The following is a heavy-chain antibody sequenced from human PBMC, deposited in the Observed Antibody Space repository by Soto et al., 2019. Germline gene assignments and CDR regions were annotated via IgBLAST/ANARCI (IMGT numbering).Heavy chain of an antibody. CDR1: GYIFINYY. CDR3: ARDLAAADY. D-gene: IGHD6-13*01. Sequence: QGQLVQSGAAVKKPGASVKISCKTSGYIFINYYIHWVRQAPGQGLEWVALFNPRSGSPNYAQKLQGRVTVTSDTSTSTVYMELSSLISEDPAVYYCARDLAAADYWGQGTLVTVSS. CDR2: FNPRSGSP. J-gene: IGHJ4*02. V-gene: IGHV1-46*04.